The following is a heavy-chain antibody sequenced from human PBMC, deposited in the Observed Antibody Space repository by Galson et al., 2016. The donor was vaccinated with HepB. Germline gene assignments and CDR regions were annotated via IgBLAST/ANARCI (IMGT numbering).Heavy chain of an antibody. Sequence: SLRLSCATSGFSLTDYALTWVRQSPQKGLEWVSLIKDRTGKVGDEVTQYAGSVGGRFTISRDHSKNKVYLQMTLLRVEATAVYYCARCPSRCSCHGVRLEFWGQGTLVTVSS. CDR3: ARCPSRCSCHGVRLEF. CDR2: IKDRTGKVGDEVT. J-gene: IGHJ4*02. CDR1: GFSLTDYA. V-gene: IGHV3-23*01. D-gene: IGHD3-3*01.